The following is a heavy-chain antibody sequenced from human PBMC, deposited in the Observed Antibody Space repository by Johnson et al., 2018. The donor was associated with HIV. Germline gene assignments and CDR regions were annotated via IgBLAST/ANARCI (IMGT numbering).Heavy chain of an antibody. CDR3: AREKLELGIDAFDI. Sequence: VQLVESGGGLIQPGGSLRLSCAASGFSVSSNYMSWVRQAPGNGLEWVSVIYSGGSTYYADSVKGRFTISSDNSKNTLDLQMNSLRAEDTAVYYCAREKLELGIDAFDIWGQGTMVTVSS. J-gene: IGHJ3*02. CDR1: GFSVSSNY. D-gene: IGHD1-7*01. V-gene: IGHV3-66*03. CDR2: IYSGGST.